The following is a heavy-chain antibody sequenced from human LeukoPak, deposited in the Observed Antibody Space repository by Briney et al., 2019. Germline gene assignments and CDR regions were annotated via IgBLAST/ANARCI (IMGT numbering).Heavy chain of an antibody. CDR2: IYYSGST. Sequence: PSQTLSLTCAVSGGSISSGGYYWSWIRQPPGKGLEWIGYIYYSGSTNYNPSLKSRVTISVDTSKNQFSLKLSSVTAADTAVYYCARATSYYDFWSGYDYFYGMDVWGQGTTVTVSS. J-gene: IGHJ6*02. V-gene: IGHV4-61*08. CDR3: ARATSYYDFWSGYDYFYGMDV. D-gene: IGHD3-3*01. CDR1: GGSISSGGYY.